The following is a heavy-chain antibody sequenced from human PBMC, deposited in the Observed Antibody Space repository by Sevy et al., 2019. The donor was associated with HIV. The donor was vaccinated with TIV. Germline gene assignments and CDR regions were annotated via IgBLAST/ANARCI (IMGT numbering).Heavy chain of an antibody. CDR3: ARRGYYDRSGYYTYGMDV. Sequence: GESLKISCKGSGYTFSNYWIGWVRQMPGKGLEWMGTIYPGDSDTRYSPSFQGQVTISSDKSISTAYLQWSSLKASDTAMYYCARRGYYDRSGYYTYGMDVWGQGTTVTVSS. CDR2: IYPGDSDT. J-gene: IGHJ6*02. V-gene: IGHV5-51*01. D-gene: IGHD3-22*01. CDR1: GYTFSNYW.